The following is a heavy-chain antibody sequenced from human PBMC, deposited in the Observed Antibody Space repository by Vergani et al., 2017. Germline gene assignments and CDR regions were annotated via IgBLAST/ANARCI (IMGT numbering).Heavy chain of an antibody. Sequence: EVQLVESGGGLIQPGGSLRLSCAASGFTVSSNYMSWVRQAPGKGLEWVSVIYSGGSTYYADSVKGRFTISRDNSKNTLYLQMNSLRGEDTAVYYCARDPLGLRYFDYWGQGTLVTVSS. J-gene: IGHJ4*02. CDR1: GFTVSSNY. CDR3: ARDPLGLRYFDY. V-gene: IGHV3-53*01. D-gene: IGHD5-12*01. CDR2: IYSGGST.